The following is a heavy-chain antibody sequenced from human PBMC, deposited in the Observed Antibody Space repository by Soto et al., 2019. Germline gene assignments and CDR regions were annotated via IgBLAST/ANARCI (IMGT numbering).Heavy chain of an antibody. V-gene: IGHV1-58*01. J-gene: IGHJ4*02. D-gene: IGHD1-26*01. CDR3: AAEEGATHPTPWL. Sequence: SVKVSCKASGFTFTSSAVQWVRQARGQCLEWIGWIVVGSGNTNYAQKFQERVTITRDMSTSTAYMELSSLRSEDTAVYYCAAEEGATHPTPWLWGQGTLVTVSS. CDR1: GFTFTSSA. CDR2: IVVGSGNT.